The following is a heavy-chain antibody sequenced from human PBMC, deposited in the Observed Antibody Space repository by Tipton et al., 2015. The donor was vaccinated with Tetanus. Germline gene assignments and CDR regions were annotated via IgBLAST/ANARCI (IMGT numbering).Heavy chain of an antibody. D-gene: IGHD3-9*01. V-gene: IGHV4-34*01. CDR3: ARADVNFTTAPPGYYNVYYYYDMDV. CDR1: GGSFSGYY. J-gene: IGHJ6*02. CDR2: INHSGSN. Sequence: LRLSCAVYGGSFSGYYWSWIRQPPGKGLEWIGEINHSGSNNYNPALKSRVTISVDASKNQFSLKLSSVTAADTAVYYCARADVNFTTAPPGYYNVYYYYDMDVWGQGTTVTVSS.